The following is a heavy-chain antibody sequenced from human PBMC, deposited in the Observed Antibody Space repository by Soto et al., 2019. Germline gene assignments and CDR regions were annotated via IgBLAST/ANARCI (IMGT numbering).Heavy chain of an antibody. D-gene: IGHD3-3*01. CDR2: IIPIFGTA. CDR3: VRNGLGSGYYRESRWFDP. J-gene: IGHJ5*02. Sequence: QVQLVQSGAEVKKPGSSVKVSCKASGGTFSSYGISWVRQAPGQGLEWMGGIIPIFGTANYAQKFQGRVTITADQSTSTAYMELSSLRSEDTAVYYCVRNGLGSGYYRESRWFDPWGQGTLVTVSS. CDR1: GGTFSSYG. V-gene: IGHV1-69*01.